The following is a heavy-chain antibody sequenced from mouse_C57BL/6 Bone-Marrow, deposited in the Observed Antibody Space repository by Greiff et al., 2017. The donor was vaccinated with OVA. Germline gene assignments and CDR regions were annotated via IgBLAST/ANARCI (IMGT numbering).Heavy chain of an antibody. D-gene: IGHD2-4*01. Sequence: VQLQQSGAELVKPGASVKLSCTASGFNIKDYYMHWVKQRTEQGLEWIGRIDPEDGETKYAPKFQGKATITADTSSSTAYMELRSLTSEDSAVYYCTRRDYDYLYYYAMDYWGQGTSVTVSS. CDR2: IDPEDGET. J-gene: IGHJ4*01. CDR1: GFNIKDYY. CDR3: TRRDYDYLYYYAMDY. V-gene: IGHV14-2*01.